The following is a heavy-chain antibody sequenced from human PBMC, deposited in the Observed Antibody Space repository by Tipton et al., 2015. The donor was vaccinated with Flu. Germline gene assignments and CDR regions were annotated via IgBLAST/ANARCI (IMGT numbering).Heavy chain of an antibody. CDR2: IYYSGST. Sequence: LRLSCIVSGGSISSNSYYWGWIRQPPGKGLEWIGSIYYSGSTYYNPSLKSRVTISVDTSKNQFSLKLSSVTAADTAVYYCARGSGSGTFVIFDYWGQGTLVAVAS. CDR1: GGSISSNSYY. J-gene: IGHJ4*02. D-gene: IGHD3-10*01. CDR3: ARGSGSGTFVIFDY. V-gene: IGHV4-39*07.